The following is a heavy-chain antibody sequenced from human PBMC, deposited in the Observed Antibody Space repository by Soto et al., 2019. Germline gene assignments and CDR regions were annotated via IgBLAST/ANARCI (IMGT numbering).Heavy chain of an antibody. V-gene: IGHV3-30-3*01. CDR3: ARVEVAGSNDY. J-gene: IGHJ4*02. CDR2: ISYDGSNK. D-gene: IGHD6-19*01. Sequence: LRLSCAASGFTFSSYAMHWVRQAPGKGLEWVAVISYDGSNKYYADSVKGRFTISRDNSRNTLYPQMNSLRAEDTAVYYCARVEVAGSNDYWGQGTLVTVSS. CDR1: GFTFSSYA.